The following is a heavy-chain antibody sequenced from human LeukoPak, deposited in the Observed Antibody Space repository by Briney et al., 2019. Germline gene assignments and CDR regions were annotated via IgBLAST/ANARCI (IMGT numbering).Heavy chain of an antibody. CDR3: ARRLYIAAGHDAFDL. J-gene: IGHJ3*01. Sequence: GESLKISFKGCRYSFNRYGSGGVRQMRGKGGEGRGIIYPGDSDTRYSPSFQGKVPISADKSIRTAYLQWSSLKASDTAMYYCARRLYIAAGHDAFDLWGQGTMVSVSS. CDR1: RYSFNRYG. V-gene: IGHV5-51*01. D-gene: IGHD6-13*01. CDR2: IYPGDSDT.